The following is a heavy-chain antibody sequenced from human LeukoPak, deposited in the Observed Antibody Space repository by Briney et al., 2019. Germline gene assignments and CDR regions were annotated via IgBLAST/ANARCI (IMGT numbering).Heavy chain of an antibody. V-gene: IGHV3-7*01. Sequence: PGGSLRLSCAASGFTFRSYWMSWVRQAPGKGLEWLGHINQEASRTDHADSVKGRFTISRDNSRNLLYLHMSSLRAEDTAVYYCAKYLSRAFDSWGQGSLVSVCS. J-gene: IGHJ4*02. CDR1: GFTFRSYW. CDR2: INQEASRT. D-gene: IGHD2/OR15-2a*01. CDR3: AKYLSRAFDS.